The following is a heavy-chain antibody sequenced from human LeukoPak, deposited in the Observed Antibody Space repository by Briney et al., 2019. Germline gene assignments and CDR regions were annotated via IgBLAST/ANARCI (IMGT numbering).Heavy chain of an antibody. CDR3: TREKDYYDSSGYYRDAFDI. CDR1: GFTFSSYW. J-gene: IGHJ3*02. V-gene: IGHV3-74*01. CDR2: INSDGSST. D-gene: IGHD3-22*01. Sequence: GGSLRLSCVASGFTFSSYWMHWVRQAPGKGLVWVSRINSDGSSTSYADSVKGRFTISRDNAKNTLYLQMNSLRAEDTAVYYCTREKDYYDSSGYYRDAFDIWGQGTKVTASS.